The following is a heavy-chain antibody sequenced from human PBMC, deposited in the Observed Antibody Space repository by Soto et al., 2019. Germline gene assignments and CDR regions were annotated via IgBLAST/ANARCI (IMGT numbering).Heavy chain of an antibody. CDR3: ARNRASGLDI. Sequence: GAPVNVSCQASGYAFTTFYFHWVRQAPGQGLEWMGFINPSGGSTSYSRKFQGRVTMTRDTSTSTVYVELSNLRSEDTAVYYCARNRASGLDIWGQGTMVTVSS. CDR2: INPSGGST. J-gene: IGHJ3*02. CDR1: GYAFTTFY. V-gene: IGHV1-46*01. D-gene: IGHD6-25*01.